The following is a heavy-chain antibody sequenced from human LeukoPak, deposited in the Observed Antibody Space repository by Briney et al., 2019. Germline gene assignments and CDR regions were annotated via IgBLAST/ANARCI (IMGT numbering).Heavy chain of an antibody. CDR2: IYPCDSDT. CDR3: ARARSGYSGYGPFDY. Sequence: RGESLKISCKGSGYSFTSFWIGWVRQMSGKGLEWMVIIYPCDSDTRYSPSFHGQVTISADKSISTAHLQWSSLKASDTAMYYCARARSGYSGYGPFDYWGQGTLVTVSS. D-gene: IGHD5-12*01. CDR1: GYSFTSFW. V-gene: IGHV5-51*01. J-gene: IGHJ4*02.